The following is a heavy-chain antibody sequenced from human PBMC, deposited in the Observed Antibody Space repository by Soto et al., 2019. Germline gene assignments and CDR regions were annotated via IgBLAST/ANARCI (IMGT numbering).Heavy chain of an antibody. CDR3: AHSSLGYDRSGYHSCWYFAL. Sequence: QITLKESGPTLVKPTQTLTLTCTFSGFSLSTSGVGVGWIRQPPGKALEWLALIYWDDDKRYSPSLKSRLTITNDSANTRVIPTMTNTDAVDTATDYCAHSSLGYDRSGYHSCWYFALWGRGTLVTVSS. CDR2: IYWDDDK. J-gene: IGHJ2*01. V-gene: IGHV2-5*02. D-gene: IGHD3-22*01. CDR1: GFSLSTSGVG.